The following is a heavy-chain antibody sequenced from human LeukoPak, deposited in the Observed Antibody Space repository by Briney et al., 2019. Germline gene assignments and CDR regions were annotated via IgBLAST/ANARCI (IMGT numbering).Heavy chain of an antibody. CDR3: AKTGGIAAAH. CDR1: GGSISSSSYY. V-gene: IGHV3-23*01. CDR2: ISGSGGST. J-gene: IGHJ4*02. Sequence: ETLSLTCTVSGGSISSSSYYWGWIRQAPGKGLEWVSAISGSGGSTYYADSVKGRFTISRDNSKNTLYLQMNRLRAEDTALYYCAKTGGIAAAHWGQGTLVTVSS. D-gene: IGHD6-13*01.